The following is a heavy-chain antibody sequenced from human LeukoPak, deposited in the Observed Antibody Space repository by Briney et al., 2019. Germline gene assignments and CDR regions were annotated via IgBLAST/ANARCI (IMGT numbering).Heavy chain of an antibody. V-gene: IGHV3-7*01. CDR2: IKQDGSEK. CDR3: ARVHGDYSGVPGY. Sequence: GGSLRLSCAASGFTFSSYWMSWVRQAQGKGLEWVANIKQDGSEKYYVDSVKGRFTISRDNAKNSLYLQMNSLRAEDTAVYYCARVHGDYSGVPGYWGQGTLVTVSS. CDR1: GFTFSSYW. D-gene: IGHD4-17*01. J-gene: IGHJ4*02.